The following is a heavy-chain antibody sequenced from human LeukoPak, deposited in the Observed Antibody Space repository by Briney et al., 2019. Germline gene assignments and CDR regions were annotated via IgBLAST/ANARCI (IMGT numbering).Heavy chain of an antibody. J-gene: IGHJ4*02. V-gene: IGHV3-21*01. CDR3: VKGVYGDYGLDY. D-gene: IGHD4-17*01. CDR1: GFTFSGYG. Sequence: GGSLRLSSAASGFTFSGYGMNWVRQAPGKGLEWVSSISSSSSYIYYADSVKGRFTISRDNAKNSLYLQMNSLRAEDTAVYYCVKGVYGDYGLDYWGQGTLVTVSS. CDR2: ISSSSSYI.